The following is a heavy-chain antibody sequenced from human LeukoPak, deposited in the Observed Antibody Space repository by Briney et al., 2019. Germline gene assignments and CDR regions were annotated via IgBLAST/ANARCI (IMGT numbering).Heavy chain of an antibody. D-gene: IGHD3-10*01. CDR1: GFTFSSYA. CDR3: ARDMVRDVYYFDY. CDR2: ISGSGGST. J-gene: IGHJ4*02. V-gene: IGHV3-23*01. Sequence: GGSLRLSCAASGFTFSSYAMSWVRQAPGKGLGWVSAISGSGGSTYYADSVEGRFTISRDNSKNTLYLQMNSLRAEDTAVYYCARDMVRDVYYFDYWGQGTLVTVSS.